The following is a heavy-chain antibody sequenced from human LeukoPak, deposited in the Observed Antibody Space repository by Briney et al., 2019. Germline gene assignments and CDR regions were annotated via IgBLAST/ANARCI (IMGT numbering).Heavy chain of an antibody. CDR1: GFTFSSYW. V-gene: IGHV3-7*01. Sequence: PGGSLRLSCAASGFTFSSYWMSWVRQAPGKGLEWVANIKQDGSEKYYVDSVKGRFTISRDNAKNSLYLQMNSLRAEDTAVYYCARDLFGGYSYGSDWGQGTLVTVSS. J-gene: IGHJ4*02. CDR2: IKQDGSEK. CDR3: ARDLFGGYSYGSD. D-gene: IGHD5-18*01.